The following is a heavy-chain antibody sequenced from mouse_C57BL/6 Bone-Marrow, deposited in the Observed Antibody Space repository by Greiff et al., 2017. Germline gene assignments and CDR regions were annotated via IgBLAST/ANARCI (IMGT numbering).Heavy chain of an antibody. D-gene: IGHD1-1*01. Sequence: EVKLQESGPGLVQPSQSLSLTCSVTGYSITSGYYWNWIRQFPGNKLEWMGYISYDGSNNYNPSLKNRISITRDTSKNQFFLKLNSVTTEDTATYYCARGGYYGLFDYWGQGTTLTVSS. J-gene: IGHJ2*01. CDR2: ISYDGSN. CDR3: ARGGYYGLFDY. CDR1: GYSITSGYY. V-gene: IGHV3-6*01.